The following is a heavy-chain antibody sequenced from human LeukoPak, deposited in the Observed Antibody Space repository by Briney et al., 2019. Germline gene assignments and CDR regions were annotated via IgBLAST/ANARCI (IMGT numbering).Heavy chain of an antibody. Sequence: PGRSLRLSCAASGFTFRSYGMHWVRQAPGKGLEWVALIWYDGSNKYYADSVKGRFTISRDNKNTLYLQMNSLRAEDTAVYYCARGYGSGSSSSDYWGQGTLVTVSP. CDR2: IWYDGSNK. J-gene: IGHJ4*02. D-gene: IGHD3-10*01. CDR3: ARGYGSGSSSSDY. CDR1: GFTFRSYG. V-gene: IGHV3-33*01.